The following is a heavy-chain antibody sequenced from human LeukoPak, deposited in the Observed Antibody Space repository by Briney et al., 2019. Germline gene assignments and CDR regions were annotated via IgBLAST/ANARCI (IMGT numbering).Heavy chain of an antibody. CDR1: GFTFSDYY. D-gene: IGHD5-12*01. CDR3: VRAGYSAYDSLFDY. CDR2: ISSSSSYT. J-gene: IGHJ4*02. V-gene: IGHV3-11*06. Sequence: GGSLRLSCAASGFTFSDYYISWIRQAPGEGLEWVSYISSSSSYTNYADSLKGRFTISRDNAKDSLYLQMNSLRAEDTAVYYCVRAGYSAYDSLFDYWGQGTLVTVSS.